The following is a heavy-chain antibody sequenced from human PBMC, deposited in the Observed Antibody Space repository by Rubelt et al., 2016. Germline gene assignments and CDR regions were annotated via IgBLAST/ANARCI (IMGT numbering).Heavy chain of an antibody. Sequence: GLEWVSYISSGSSTIHYADSVKGRFTISSDNAKNSLYLQLTSLSAGDTAVYHCARDGRLEVQMGPWYMDVWGKGTKVTVS. V-gene: IGHV3-48*04. CDR2: ISSGSSTI. CDR3: ARDGRLEVQMGPWYMDV. J-gene: IGHJ6*03. D-gene: IGHD1-7*01.